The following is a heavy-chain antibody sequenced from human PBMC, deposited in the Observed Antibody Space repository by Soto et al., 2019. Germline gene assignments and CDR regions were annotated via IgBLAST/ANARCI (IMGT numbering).Heavy chain of an antibody. J-gene: IGHJ4*02. CDR1: GYTFTSYG. Sequence: QVQLVQSGAEVKKPGASVKVSCKASGYTFTSYGISWVRQAPGQGLEWMGWISGYNGHTNYAQKLQGRVTMTTDTSTSTAYMKPGSLRSDDTAVYYCARVDYDFWCGQHYYFDYWGQGTLVTVSS. CDR3: ARVDYDFWCGQHYYFDY. D-gene: IGHD3-3*01. CDR2: ISGYNGHT. V-gene: IGHV1-18*01.